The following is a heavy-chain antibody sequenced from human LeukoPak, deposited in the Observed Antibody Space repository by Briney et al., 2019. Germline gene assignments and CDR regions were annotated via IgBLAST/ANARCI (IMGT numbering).Heavy chain of an antibody. CDR1: GFTFSSYA. CDR2: ISYDGSNK. CDR3: ARENWGTGFDP. Sequence: GGSLRLSCAASGFTFSSYAMHWVRQAPGKGLEWVAVISYDGSNKYYADSVKGRFTISRDNSKNTLYLQMNSLRAEDTAVYYCARENWGTGFDPWGQGTLVTVSS. D-gene: IGHD7-27*01. J-gene: IGHJ5*02. V-gene: IGHV3-30-3*01.